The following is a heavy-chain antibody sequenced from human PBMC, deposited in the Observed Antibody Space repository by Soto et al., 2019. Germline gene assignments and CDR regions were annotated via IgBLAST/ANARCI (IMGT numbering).Heavy chain of an antibody. CDR1: GGSISSGGYY. J-gene: IGHJ6*02. V-gene: IGHV4-31*03. CDR2: IYYSGST. Sequence: LSLTCTVSGGSISSGGYYWSWIRQHPGKGLEWIGYIYYSGSTYYNPSLKSRVTISVDTSKNQFSLKLSSVTAADTAVYYCARAVDDFSSADPTRTRSYYGMDVWGQGTTVTVSS. D-gene: IGHD3-3*01. CDR3: ARAVDDFSSADPTRTRSYYGMDV.